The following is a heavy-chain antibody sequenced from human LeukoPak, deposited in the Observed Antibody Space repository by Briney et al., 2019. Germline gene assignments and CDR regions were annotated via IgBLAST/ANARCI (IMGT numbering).Heavy chain of an antibody. Sequence: GASVKVSCKASGYTFTGYYMHWVRQAPGQGLEWMGWINPNSGGTNYAQKFQGRVTMTRDTSISTAYMELSRLRSDDTAVYYCARFNLGGSGYWFDPGGRGTRVTVSS. CDR2: INPNSGGT. CDR3: ARFNLGGSGYWFDP. V-gene: IGHV1-2*02. J-gene: IGHJ5*02. CDR1: GYTFTGYY. D-gene: IGHD3-22*01.